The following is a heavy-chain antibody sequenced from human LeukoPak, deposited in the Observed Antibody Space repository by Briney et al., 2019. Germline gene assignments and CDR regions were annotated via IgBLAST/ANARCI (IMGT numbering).Heavy chain of an antibody. D-gene: IGHD2-2*01. Sequence: GASVNVSCKTSGYTFTSYYMHWMRQAPGQGFEWVGMINPNGGGTSSAQKFQGRVTLTRDTSTSTVYMDLSSLRSEDTAIYYCARRGGCISTSCNLDYWGQGTLVTVSS. CDR3: ARRGGCISTSCNLDY. J-gene: IGHJ4*02. CDR1: GYTFTSYY. V-gene: IGHV1-46*03. CDR2: INPNGGGT.